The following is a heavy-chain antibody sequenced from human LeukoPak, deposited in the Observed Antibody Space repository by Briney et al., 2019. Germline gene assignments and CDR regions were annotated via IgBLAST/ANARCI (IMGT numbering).Heavy chain of an antibody. CDR1: GFTFSSYS. D-gene: IGHD3-3*01. CDR2: ISSSSSYI. CDR3: ASGSVDRDFWNFFDY. J-gene: IGHJ4*02. Sequence: GGSLRLSCAASGFTFSSYSMNWVRQAPGKGLEWVSSISSSSSYIYYADSVKGRFTISRDNAKNSLYLQMNSLRAEDTAVYYCASGSVDRDFWNFFDYWGQGTLVTVSS. V-gene: IGHV3-21*01.